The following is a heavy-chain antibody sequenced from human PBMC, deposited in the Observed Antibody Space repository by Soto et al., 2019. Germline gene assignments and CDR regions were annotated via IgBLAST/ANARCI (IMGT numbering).Heavy chain of an antibody. CDR3: ARDIEVVVAAPGGFDP. V-gene: IGHV1-69*08. J-gene: IGHJ5*02. CDR2: IIPILGIA. CDR1: GGTFSSYT. D-gene: IGHD2-15*01. Sequence: QVQLVQSGAEVKKPGSSVKVSCKASGGTFSSYTISWVRQAPGQGLEWMGRIIPILGIANYAQKFQGSVTITADKSPSTAYMELSSLRSEDTAVYYCARDIEVVVAAPGGFDPWGKGTLVTVSS.